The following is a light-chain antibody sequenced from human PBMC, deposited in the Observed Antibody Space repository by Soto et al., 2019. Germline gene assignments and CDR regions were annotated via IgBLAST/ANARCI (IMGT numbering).Light chain of an antibody. Sequence: QSVLTQPPSASGTPGQSLTMSCSGSSSNVGSHFVYWYQHLPGTAPKLLIYRDAQRPSGVPARFLGSKSGTSASLAISGLRSEDEADYYCAVWDDSLTGWVFGGGTQLTVL. CDR3: AVWDDSLTGWV. V-gene: IGLV1-47*01. J-gene: IGLJ3*02. CDR2: RDA. CDR1: SSNVGSHF.